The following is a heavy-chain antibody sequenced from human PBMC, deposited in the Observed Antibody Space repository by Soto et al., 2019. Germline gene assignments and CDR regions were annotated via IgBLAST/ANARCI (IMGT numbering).Heavy chain of an antibody. D-gene: IGHD3-10*01. J-gene: IGHJ4*02. Sequence: GESLKISCAASGFTFSSYSMNWVRQAPGKGLEWVSSISSSSSYIYYADSVKGRFTISRDNAKNSLYLQMNSLRAEDTAVYYCARGPRGNFDYWGQGTLVTVSS. CDR1: GFTFSSYS. V-gene: IGHV3-21*01. CDR2: ISSSSSYI. CDR3: ARGPRGNFDY.